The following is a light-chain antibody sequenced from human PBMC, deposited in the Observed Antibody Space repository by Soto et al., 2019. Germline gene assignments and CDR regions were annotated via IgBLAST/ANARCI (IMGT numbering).Light chain of an antibody. Sequence: EIVLTQSPGTLSLSPGERATLSCRASQSVSSSYLAWYQQKPGQAPRLLMYGASSRATGIPDRFSGSGSGTDFTLTISRLEPEDVAVYYCQQYGSSPWTFGQGTKVEIK. V-gene: IGKV3-20*01. CDR2: GAS. CDR3: QQYGSSPWT. J-gene: IGKJ1*01. CDR1: QSVSSSY.